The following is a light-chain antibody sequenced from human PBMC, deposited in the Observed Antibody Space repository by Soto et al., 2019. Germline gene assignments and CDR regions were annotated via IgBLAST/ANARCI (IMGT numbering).Light chain of an antibody. CDR2: AAS. CDR1: QDISTW. J-gene: IGKJ2*01. Sequence: DIQMTQSPPSLSASVGDTVTITCRASQDISTWLAWYQQKPGKVPKVLIYAASTLQPGVPSRFSGGGSGTDFSLTISSLQPEDFATYYCQEFNSFPRAFGQGTKLEIK. V-gene: IGKV1-12*01. CDR3: QEFNSFPRA.